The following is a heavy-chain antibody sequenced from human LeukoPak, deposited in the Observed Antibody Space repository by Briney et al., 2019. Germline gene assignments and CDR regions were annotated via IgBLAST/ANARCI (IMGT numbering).Heavy chain of an antibody. J-gene: IGHJ5*02. D-gene: IGHD6-19*01. CDR1: GFTFSSYE. CDR2: ISNGDGTT. V-gene: IGHV3-23*01. Sequence: GGSLRLSCAASGFTFSSYEMNWVRQAPGKGLEWVSSISNGDGTTYYTDSVKGRFTISRNNSKNTLYLQMNSLRAEDTAVYYCAKGSGGWYQFFDHWGQGTLVTVSS. CDR3: AKGSGGWYQFFDH.